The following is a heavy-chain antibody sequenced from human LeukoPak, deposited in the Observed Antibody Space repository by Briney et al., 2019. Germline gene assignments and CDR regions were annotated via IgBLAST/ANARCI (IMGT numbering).Heavy chain of an antibody. D-gene: IGHD1-26*01. J-gene: IGHJ4*02. CDR2: IYYSGST. V-gene: IGHV4-59*08. CDR3: ARHGAEARHSGSHPFDY. CDR1: GDSISSYY. Sequence: PSETLSLTCTVSGDSISSYYWSWIRQPPGKGLEWIAYIYYSGSTNYNPSLKSRVTISLDTSKNQVSLKLTSVTAADTAVYYCARHGAEARHSGSHPFDYWGQGTLVTVSS.